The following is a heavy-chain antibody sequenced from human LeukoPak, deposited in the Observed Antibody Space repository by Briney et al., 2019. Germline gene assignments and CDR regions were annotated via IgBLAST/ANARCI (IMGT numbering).Heavy chain of an antibody. Sequence: GASVTVSCTASGYTFTSYYMHWVRQAPGQGLEWMGIINPSGGSTSYAQKFQGRVTMTRDTSTSTVYMELSSLRSEDTAVYYCARPAVAGKNWFDPWGQGTLVTVSS. CDR1: GYTFTSYY. CDR2: INPSGGST. D-gene: IGHD6-19*01. V-gene: IGHV1-46*01. J-gene: IGHJ5*02. CDR3: ARPAVAGKNWFDP.